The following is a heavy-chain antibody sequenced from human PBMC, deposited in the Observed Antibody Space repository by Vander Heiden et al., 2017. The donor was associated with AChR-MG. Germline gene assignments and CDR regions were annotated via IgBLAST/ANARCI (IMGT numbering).Heavy chain of an antibody. CDR2: ISGYNGNT. CDR3: ARGEEWFGELLFADY. J-gene: IGHJ4*02. V-gene: IGHV1-18*01. CDR1: GYNFSDYG. D-gene: IGHD3-10*01. Sequence: QAQLVQSGAEMIKPGASVKISCKTSGYNFSDYGVTWVRQAPGQGLEWMGWISGYNGNTNFAQRFQGRVAMTTDTSTTTAYMELRTLRSDDTAVYFCARGEEWFGELLFADYWGQGTLVTVSS.